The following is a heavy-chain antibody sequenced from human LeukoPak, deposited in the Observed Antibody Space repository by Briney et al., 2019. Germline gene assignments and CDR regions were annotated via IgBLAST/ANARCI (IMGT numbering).Heavy chain of an antibody. CDR1: GYSIRNGYY. D-gene: IGHD1-26*01. CDR3: ARGYSGNYPRFDP. Sequence: KTSETLSLTCTVSGYSIRNGYYWGWIRQPPGKGLEWIGSIYHSGSTYYNPSLKSRVTISVDTSKNQFSLKLSSVTAADTAVYYCARGYSGNYPRFDPWGQGTLVTVSS. J-gene: IGHJ5*02. CDR2: IYHSGST. V-gene: IGHV4-38-2*02.